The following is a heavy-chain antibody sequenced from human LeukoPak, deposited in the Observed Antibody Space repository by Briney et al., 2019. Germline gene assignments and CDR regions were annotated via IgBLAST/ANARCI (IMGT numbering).Heavy chain of an antibody. V-gene: IGHV1-69*13. CDR3: ARGAPRITIFGVVTYFDY. Sequence: SVKVSCKASGGTFSSYAISWVRQAPGHGLEWMGGIIPIFGTANYAQKFQGRVTITADESTSTAYMELSSLRSEDTAVYDCARGAPRITIFGVVTYFDYWGQGTLVTVSS. J-gene: IGHJ4*02. D-gene: IGHD3-3*01. CDR1: GGTFSSYA. CDR2: IIPIFGTA.